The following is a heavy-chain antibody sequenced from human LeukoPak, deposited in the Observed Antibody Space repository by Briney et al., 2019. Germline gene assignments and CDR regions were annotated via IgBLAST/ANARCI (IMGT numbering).Heavy chain of an antibody. V-gene: IGHV1-18*01. CDR2: ISAYNGNT. D-gene: IGHD6-19*01. CDR1: GYTFTSYG. CDR3: ARVAPHRRLSSGWYYFDY. J-gene: IGHJ4*02. Sequence: ASVKVSCKASGYTFTSYGISWVRQAPGQGLEWMGWISAYNGNTNNAQKLQGRVTMTTDTSTNTAYMELRSLRSDDTAVYSCARVAPHRRLSSGWYYFDYWGQGTLVTVSS.